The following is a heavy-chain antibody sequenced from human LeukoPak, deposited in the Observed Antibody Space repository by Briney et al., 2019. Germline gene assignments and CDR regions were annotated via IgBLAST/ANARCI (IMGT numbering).Heavy chain of an antibody. CDR1: GFTFTNYA. CDR2: IYGSGGST. CDR3: AKFGSFDGKDY. Sequence: GGSLRLSCAASGFTFTNYAMSWVRQAPGKGLEWVSGIYGSGGSTYYADSVKGRFTISRDNSKNTAYLQMNSLRAEDTAVYYCAKFGSFDGKDYWGQGTLVTVSS. V-gene: IGHV3-23*01. J-gene: IGHJ4*02. D-gene: IGHD2/OR15-2a*01.